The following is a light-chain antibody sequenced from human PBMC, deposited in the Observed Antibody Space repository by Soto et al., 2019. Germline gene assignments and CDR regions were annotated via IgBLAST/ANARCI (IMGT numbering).Light chain of an antibody. Sequence: DSQMTQSPSSVSASVGDRVTITCRASQNIRSWLAWYQQKPGKAPKLLIYAASNLQSGVPSRFSGSGSGTDFTLTISSLQPEDFATYYCEQVNSFPITYGQGTRLEIK. J-gene: IGKJ5*01. CDR3: EQVNSFPIT. CDR2: AAS. CDR1: QNIRSW. V-gene: IGKV1-12*01.